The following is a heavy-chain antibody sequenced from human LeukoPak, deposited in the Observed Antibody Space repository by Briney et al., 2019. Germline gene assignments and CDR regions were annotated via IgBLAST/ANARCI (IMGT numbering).Heavy chain of an antibody. D-gene: IGHD5-18*01. CDR2: INPSGGST. CDR1: GYTFTSYY. V-gene: IGHV1-46*01. CDR3: AREVRQVDTAMEDY. Sequence: ASVKVSCKASGYTFTSYYMHWVRQAPGQGLEWMGIINPSGGSTSYAQKFQGRVTMTRNTSISTAYMELSSLRSEDTAVYYCAREVRQVDTAMEDYWGQGTLVTVSS. J-gene: IGHJ4*02.